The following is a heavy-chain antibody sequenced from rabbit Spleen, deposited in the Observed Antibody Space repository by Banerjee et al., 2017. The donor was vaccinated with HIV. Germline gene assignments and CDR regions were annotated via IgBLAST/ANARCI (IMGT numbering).Heavy chain of an antibody. J-gene: IGHJ3*01. CDR2: IYAGSSGST. Sequence: QEQLEESGGDLVKPGASLTLTCTASGVSFSSGYDMCWVRQAPGKGLEWIACIYAGSSGSTYSANWAKGRFTISKTSSTTVTLQMTSLTAADTATYFCARDLDGVIGWNFGWWGQGTLVTVS. CDR3: ARDLDGVIGWNFGW. D-gene: IGHD4-1*01. V-gene: IGHV1S45*01. CDR1: GVSFSSGYD.